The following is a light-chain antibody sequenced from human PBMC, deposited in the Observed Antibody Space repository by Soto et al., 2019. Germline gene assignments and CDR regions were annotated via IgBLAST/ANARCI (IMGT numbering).Light chain of an antibody. CDR2: EVD. CDR1: TSDVGSYTL. V-gene: IGLV2-23*02. Sequence: QSALTQPASVSGSPGQSITISCSGTTSDVGSYTLVSWYQQPPGKATKLFIYEVDQRPSGVSIRFSGSRSGHTASMTISGLQSEDEDDYYCSSYAVSRWVFGGGTKVTVL. J-gene: IGLJ3*02. CDR3: SSYAVSRWV.